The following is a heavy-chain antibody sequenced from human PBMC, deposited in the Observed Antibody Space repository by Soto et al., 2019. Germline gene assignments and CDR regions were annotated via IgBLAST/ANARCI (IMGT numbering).Heavy chain of an antibody. CDR3: ARDGGSDSSGYYLSPHYYYYGMDV. CDR2: ISSSGSTI. J-gene: IGHJ6*02. D-gene: IGHD3-22*01. V-gene: IGHV3-11*01. CDR1: GFTFSDYY. Sequence: GGSLRLSCAASGFTFSDYYMSWIRQAPGKGLEWVSYISSSGSTIYYADSVKGRFTISRDNAKNSLYLQMNSLRAEDTAVYYCARDGGSDSSGYYLSPHYYYYGMDVWGQGTTVTVSS.